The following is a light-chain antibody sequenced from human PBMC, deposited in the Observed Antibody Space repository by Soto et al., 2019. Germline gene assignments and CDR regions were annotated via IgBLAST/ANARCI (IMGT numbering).Light chain of an antibody. Sequence: QSALTQPASVSGSPGQSITISCTGTSSDVGSHNLVSWYQQHPGQAPKLMIYEVSKRPLGVSARFSASKSGNTASLTISGLQADDEADYYSCSYGGSRAVFGGGTQLTVL. CDR2: EVS. J-gene: IGLJ7*01. CDR3: CSYGGSRAV. CDR1: SSDVGSHNL. V-gene: IGLV2-23*02.